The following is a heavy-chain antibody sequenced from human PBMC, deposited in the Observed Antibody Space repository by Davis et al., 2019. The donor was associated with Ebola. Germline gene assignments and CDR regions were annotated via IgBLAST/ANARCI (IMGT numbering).Heavy chain of an antibody. Sequence: PGGSLRLSCAVYGGSFSNYYWSWIRQPPGKGLEWIGSIYYSGSTNYNPSLKSRVTISVDTSKNQFSLKLSSVTAADTAVYYCARSPHSDAVYGFYNWFDPWGQGTLVTVSS. J-gene: IGHJ5*02. V-gene: IGHV4-59*01. CDR1: GGSFSNYY. D-gene: IGHD2/OR15-2a*01. CDR3: ARSPHSDAVYGFYNWFDP. CDR2: IYYSGST.